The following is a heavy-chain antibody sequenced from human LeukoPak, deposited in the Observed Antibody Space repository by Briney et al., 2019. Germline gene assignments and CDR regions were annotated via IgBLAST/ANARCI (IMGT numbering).Heavy chain of an antibody. CDR3: AKSHSSSWYGLVDY. J-gene: IGHJ4*02. V-gene: IGHV3-7*03. Sequence: PGGSLRLSCAASGFTFSSYWMSWVRQAPGKGLEWVANIKQDGSEKYYVDSVKGRFTISRDNAKNSLYLQMNSLRAEDTALYYCAKSHSSSWYGLVDYWGQGTLVTVSS. D-gene: IGHD6-13*01. CDR1: GFTFSSYW. CDR2: IKQDGSEK.